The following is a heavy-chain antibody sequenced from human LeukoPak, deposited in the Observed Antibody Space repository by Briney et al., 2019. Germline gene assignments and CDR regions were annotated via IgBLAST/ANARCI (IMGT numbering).Heavy chain of an antibody. CDR3: ARGDIVGDTFDY. CDR1: GFTFSSYS. V-gene: IGHV3-21*01. CDR2: ISSSRSYI. Sequence: PGGSLRLSCAASGFTFSSYSMNWVRQAPGKGLEWVSSISSSRSYIYYADSVKGRFTISRDNAKNSLYLQMNSLRAEDTAVYYCARGDIVGDTFDYWGQGTLVTVSS. J-gene: IGHJ4*02. D-gene: IGHD1-26*01.